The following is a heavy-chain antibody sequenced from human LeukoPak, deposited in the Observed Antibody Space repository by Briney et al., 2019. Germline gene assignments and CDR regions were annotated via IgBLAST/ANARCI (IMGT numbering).Heavy chain of an antibody. J-gene: IGHJ3*02. V-gene: IGHV4-4*02. CDR3: ARLKIYDSSGYHDAFDI. CDR1: GGSISSSNW. D-gene: IGHD3-22*01. CDR2: IYHSGST. Sequence: PSETLSLTCAVSGGSISSSNWWSWVRQPPGKGLEWIGEIYHSGSTNYNPSLKSRVTISVDKSKNQFSLKLSSVTAADTAVYYCARLKIYDSSGYHDAFDIWGQGTMVTVSS.